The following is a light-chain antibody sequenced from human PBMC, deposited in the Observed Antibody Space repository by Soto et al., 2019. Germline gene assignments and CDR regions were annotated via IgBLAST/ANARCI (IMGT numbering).Light chain of an antibody. Sequence: DIQMTQSPSSLSVSVGDRVTITYRASQSINTYLNWYQQKPGKAPKVLIYAASSLQSGVPSRFSGSGSGTDFTLTISSLQSEDSATYYCQQSFNTPWTFGQGTKVEIK. CDR2: AAS. CDR1: QSINTY. CDR3: QQSFNTPWT. V-gene: IGKV1-39*01. J-gene: IGKJ1*01.